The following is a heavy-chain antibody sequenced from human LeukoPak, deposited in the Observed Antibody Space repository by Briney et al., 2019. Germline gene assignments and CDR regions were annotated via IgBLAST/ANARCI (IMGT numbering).Heavy chain of an antibody. V-gene: IGHV5-51*01. J-gene: IGHJ4*02. CDR3: ASSIHANDGYYDKTDNYYFDY. CDR2: IYPGDSDT. Sequence: GESLKISCKGSGYSFTSYWIGWVRQMPGKGLEWMGIIYPGDSDTRYSPSFQGQVTISADKSISTAYLQWSSLKASDTAMYYCASSIHANDGYYDKTDNYYFDYWGQGTLVTVSS. D-gene: IGHD3-22*01. CDR1: GYSFTSYW.